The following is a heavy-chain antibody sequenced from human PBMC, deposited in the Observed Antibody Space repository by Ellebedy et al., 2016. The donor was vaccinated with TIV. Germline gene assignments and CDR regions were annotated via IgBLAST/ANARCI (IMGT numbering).Heavy chain of an antibody. D-gene: IGHD2-2*01. CDR3: ARGYCSSTSCPPFDY. CDR2: IWYDGSNK. V-gene: IGHV3-33*01. J-gene: IGHJ4*02. CDR1: GFTFSSYG. Sequence: GGSLRLSXAASGFTFSSYGMHWVRQAPGKGLEWVAVIWYDGSNKYYADSVKGRFTISRDNSKNTLYLQMNSLRAEDTAVYYCARGYCSSTSCPPFDYWGQGTLVTVSS.